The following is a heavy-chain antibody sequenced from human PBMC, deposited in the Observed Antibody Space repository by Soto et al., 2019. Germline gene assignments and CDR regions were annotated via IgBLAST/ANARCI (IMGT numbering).Heavy chain of an antibody. CDR3: ASSGDYLQNYGMDV. D-gene: IGHD4-17*01. Sequence: SETLSLTCTVSGGSISSGDYYWSWIRQPPGKGLEWIGYIYYSGSTYYDPSLKSRVTISVDTSKNQFSLKLSSVTAADTAVYYCASSGDYLQNYGMDVWGQGTTVTVSS. CDR1: GGSISSGDYY. V-gene: IGHV4-30-4*01. CDR2: IYYSGST. J-gene: IGHJ6*02.